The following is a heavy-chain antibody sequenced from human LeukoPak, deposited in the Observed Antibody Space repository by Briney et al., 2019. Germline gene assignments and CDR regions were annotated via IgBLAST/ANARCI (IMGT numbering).Heavy chain of an antibody. J-gene: IGHJ4*02. CDR1: GFTFVNAW. D-gene: IGHD5-18*01. Sequence: GGSLRLSCAASGFTFVNAWMSWVRQAPGKGLEWVGHFKSKSDGGTTDYAAPVKGTFTISRDDSKNTLYLQMNRLTTEDTAVYYCTTGYNYLAYWGQGTLVTVSS. CDR3: TTGYNYLAY. CDR2: FKSKSDGGTT. V-gene: IGHV3-15*01.